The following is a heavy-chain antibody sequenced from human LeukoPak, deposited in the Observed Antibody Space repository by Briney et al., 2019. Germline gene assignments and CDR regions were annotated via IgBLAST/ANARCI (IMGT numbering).Heavy chain of an antibody. D-gene: IGHD4-23*01. CDR1: GSSISSVGYY. CDR3: ARGFRHGGNSGSSNWFDP. J-gene: IGHJ5*02. Sequence: SETLSLICTVTGSSISSVGYYWSWIRQHPGKGLEWIGYIYYSGSTYYNPSLKSRVTISVDTSKNQFSLKLSSVTAADTAVYYCARGFRHGGNSGSSNWFDPWGQGTLVTVSS. CDR2: IYYSGST. V-gene: IGHV4-31*03.